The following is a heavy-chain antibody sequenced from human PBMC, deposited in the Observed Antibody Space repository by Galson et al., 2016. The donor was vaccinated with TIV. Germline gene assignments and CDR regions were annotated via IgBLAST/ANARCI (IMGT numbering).Heavy chain of an antibody. Sequence: SLRLSCAASGFAVSSYEMNWVRQAPGKGLEWLSYIGRGANFRDYSDSVKGRFTVSGDNAKNSLYLQMSSLRAEDTGVYYCARDGGNAWEYDCWGQGTLVTVSP. CDR1: GFAVSSYE. V-gene: IGHV3-48*03. D-gene: IGHD1-26*01. CDR2: IGRGANFR. J-gene: IGHJ4*02. CDR3: ARDGGNAWEYDC.